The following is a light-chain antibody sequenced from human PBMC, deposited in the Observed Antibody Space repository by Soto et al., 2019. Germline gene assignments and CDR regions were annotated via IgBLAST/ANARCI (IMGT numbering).Light chain of an antibody. CDR1: SSDIGGSKY. Sequence: QSALTQPASLSGSPGQSITISCAGTSSDIGGSKYVSWYQQHPGKAPKLIIYEVTYRPSGVSARFSGSKSGNTASLTVSGLQAEDEADYYCSSYSRSGSLYVFGTGTKVTVL. J-gene: IGLJ1*01. CDR2: EVT. V-gene: IGLV2-14*01. CDR3: SSYSRSGSLYV.